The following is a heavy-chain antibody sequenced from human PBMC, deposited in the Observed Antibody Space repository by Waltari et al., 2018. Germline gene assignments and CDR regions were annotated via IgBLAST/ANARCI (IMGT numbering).Heavy chain of an antibody. CDR1: GGNFSSYA. J-gene: IGHJ6*02. V-gene: IGHV1-69*04. Sequence: QVQLVQSGAEVKKPGSSVKVSCKASGGNFSSYAIGWVRQAPGQGLEWMGRIIPILGIANYAQKFQGRVTITADKSTSTAYMELSSLRSEDTAVYYCARGGIAARVYYYYGMDVWGQGTTVTVSS. CDR3: ARGGIAARVYYYYGMDV. D-gene: IGHD6-6*01. CDR2: IIPILGIA.